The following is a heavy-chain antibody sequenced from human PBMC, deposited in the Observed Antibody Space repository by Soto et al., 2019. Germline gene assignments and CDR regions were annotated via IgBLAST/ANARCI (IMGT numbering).Heavy chain of an antibody. J-gene: IGHJ6*02. CDR1: GFTFSSYS. CDR3: ARQIAAAGFGMDV. Sequence: EVQLVESGGGLVKPGGSLRLSCAASGFTFSSYSMNWVRQAPGKGLEWVSSISSSSSYIYYADSVKGRFTISRDNAKNSLYLQMNSLRAEDTAVYYGARQIAAAGFGMDVWGQGTTVTVSS. V-gene: IGHV3-21*01. CDR2: ISSSSSYI. D-gene: IGHD6-13*01.